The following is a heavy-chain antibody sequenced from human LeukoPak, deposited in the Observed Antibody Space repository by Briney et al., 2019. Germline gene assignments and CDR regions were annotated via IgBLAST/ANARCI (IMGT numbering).Heavy chain of an antibody. V-gene: IGHV1-69*13. J-gene: IGHJ4*02. CDR3: AREDRVGATIDY. D-gene: IGHD1-26*01. CDR1: GGTFSSYA. Sequence: GASVKVSCKASGGTFSSYAISWGRQAPGQGLEWMGGIIPIFGTANYAQKFQGRVTITADESTSTAYMELSSLRSEDTAVYYCAREDRVGATIDYWGQGTLVTVSS. CDR2: IIPIFGTA.